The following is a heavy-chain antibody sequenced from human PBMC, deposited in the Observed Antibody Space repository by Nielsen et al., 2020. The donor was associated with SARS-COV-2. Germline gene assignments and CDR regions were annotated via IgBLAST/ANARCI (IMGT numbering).Heavy chain of an antibody. V-gene: IGHV4-31*03. D-gene: IGHD3-22*01. CDR1: GGSISSGGYY. J-gene: IGHJ4*02. CDR2: IYYSGST. CDR3: ARGEYYYDSSGYSGYFDY. Sequence: LRLSCTVSGGSISSGGYYWSWIRQHPGKGLEWIGYIYYSGSTYYNPSLKSRVTISVDTSKNQFSLKLSSVTAADTAVYYCARGEYYYDSSGYSGYFDYWGQGTLVTVSS.